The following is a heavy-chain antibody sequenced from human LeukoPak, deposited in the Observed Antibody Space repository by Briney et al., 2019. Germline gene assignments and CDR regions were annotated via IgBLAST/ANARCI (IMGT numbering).Heavy chain of an antibody. CDR1: GFTFSSYW. J-gene: IGHJ3*02. CDR2: IKQDGSEK. V-gene: IGHV3-7*01. Sequence: PGGSLGLSCAASGFTFSSYWMSWVRQAPRKGLEWVANIKQDGSEKYYVDSVKGRFTISRDNAKNSLYLQMNSLRAEDTAVYYCARDGEYSTLGAFDIWGQGTMVTVSS. CDR3: ARDGEYSTLGAFDI. D-gene: IGHD6-13*01.